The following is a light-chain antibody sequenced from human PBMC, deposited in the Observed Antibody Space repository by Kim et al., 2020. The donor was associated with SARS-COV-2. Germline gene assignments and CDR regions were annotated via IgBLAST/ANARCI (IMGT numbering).Light chain of an antibody. CDR2: DTS. Sequence: LSWPPGEAAPLSCGASQSVGCSVGCYQQKPGPAPRLIIYDTSYRATGIPARFSGSGSGSDFTLTISRLEPEDFAVYHCQQHFNGYTFGQGTKLEI. CDR3: QQHFNGYT. CDR1: QSVGCS. V-gene: IGKV3-11*01. J-gene: IGKJ2*01.